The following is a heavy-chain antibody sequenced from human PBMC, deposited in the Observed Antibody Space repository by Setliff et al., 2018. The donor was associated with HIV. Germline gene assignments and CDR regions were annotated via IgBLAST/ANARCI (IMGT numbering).Heavy chain of an antibody. V-gene: IGHV4-34*01. D-gene: IGHD2-15*01. CDR3: ARENGHCSGGACKFMFDY. CDR1: GGSFSGYS. CDR2: INHSGSA. J-gene: IGHJ4*02. Sequence: PSETLSLTCAVYGGSFSGYSWIWIRQPPGKGLEWIGEINHSGSANYNPSLKRRATISVDKSKNQFSLKLSSVTAADTAVYYCARENGHCSGGACKFMFDYWGQGTLVTVSS.